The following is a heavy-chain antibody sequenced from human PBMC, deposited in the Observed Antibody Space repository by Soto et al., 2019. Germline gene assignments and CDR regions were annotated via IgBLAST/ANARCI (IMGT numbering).Heavy chain of an antibody. CDR2: ISAYNGNI. Sequence: ASVKVSCKASGYMFISYGINWVRQAPGQGLEWMRWISAYNGNIKYAQNLQGRVTMTTDTSTSTAYMEMRSLRSDDTAVYYCVRDFDGSGSYYTDYWGPGTRVTVSS. CDR1: GYMFISYG. CDR3: VRDFDGSGSYYTDY. J-gene: IGHJ4*02. D-gene: IGHD3-10*01. V-gene: IGHV1-18*01.